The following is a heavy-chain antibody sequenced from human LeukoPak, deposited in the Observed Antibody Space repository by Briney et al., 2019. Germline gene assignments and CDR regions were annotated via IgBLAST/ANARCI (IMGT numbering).Heavy chain of an antibody. Sequence: GGSLRLSCAASGFSFNNYWMSWVRQAPGKGLEWLANIKRDGSEIYYLDSVEGRFTISRDNAKNSLYLQMNSLRAEDTAVYYCARIYDSSDYWGQGTLVTVSS. CDR2: IKRDGSEI. CDR1: GFSFNNYW. D-gene: IGHD3-22*01. CDR3: ARIYDSSDY. J-gene: IGHJ4*02. V-gene: IGHV3-7*01.